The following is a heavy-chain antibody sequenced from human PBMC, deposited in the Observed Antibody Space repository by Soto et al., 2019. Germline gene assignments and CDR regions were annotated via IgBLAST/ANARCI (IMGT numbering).Heavy chain of an antibody. V-gene: IGHV4-39*01. CDR2: IYYSGTT. Sequence: PSETLSLTCTVSGGSISGRDYVWGWIRQPPGKGLEWIGNIYYSGTTYYSPSLKSRVTISVDTSKSQFSLKLTSVTAADTAVYYCARRSTYITCYDFWGRGTLVTVSS. CDR1: GGSISGRDYV. CDR3: ARRSTYITCYDF. D-gene: IGHD2-15*01. J-gene: IGHJ4*02.